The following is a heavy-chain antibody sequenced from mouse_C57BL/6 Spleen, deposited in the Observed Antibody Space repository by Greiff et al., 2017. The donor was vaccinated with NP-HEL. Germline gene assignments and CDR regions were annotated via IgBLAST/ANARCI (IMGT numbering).Heavy chain of an antibody. Sequence: QVQLQQPGAELVKPGASVKLSCKASGYTFTSYWMQWVKQRPGQGLEWIGEIDPSDSYTNYNQKFKGKATLTVDTSSSTAYMQLSSLPSEDSAVYYCASKLRLRAMDYWGQGTSVTVSS. J-gene: IGHJ4*01. CDR3: ASKLRLRAMDY. CDR1: GYTFTSYW. D-gene: IGHD3-2*02. V-gene: IGHV1-50*01. CDR2: IDPSDSYT.